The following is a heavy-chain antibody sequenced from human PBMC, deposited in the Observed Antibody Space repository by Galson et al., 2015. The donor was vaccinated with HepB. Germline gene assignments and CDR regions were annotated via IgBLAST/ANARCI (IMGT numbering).Heavy chain of an antibody. Sequence: SVKVSCKASGYTFTGYYMHWVRQAPGQGLEWMGRINPNSGGTNYAQKFQSRVTMTRDTSISTAYMELSRLRSDDTAVYYCARVGIGYDSSGGYWGQGTLVTVSS. D-gene: IGHD3-22*01. CDR3: ARVGIGYDSSGGY. CDR2: INPNSGGT. V-gene: IGHV1-2*06. CDR1: GYTFTGYY. J-gene: IGHJ4*02.